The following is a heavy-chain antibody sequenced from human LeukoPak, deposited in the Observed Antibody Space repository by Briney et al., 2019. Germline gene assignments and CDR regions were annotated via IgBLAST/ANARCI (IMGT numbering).Heavy chain of an antibody. Sequence: PGGSLRLSCAASGFIFRNYARSWVRQAPGKGLEWVSAITGSGDTTYYADSVKGRFTISRDNSKNTLYVEMNTLRAEDTAVYYCAKWGDYDILTGYYVSDFWGQGTLVTVSS. J-gene: IGHJ4*02. D-gene: IGHD3-9*01. CDR3: AKWGDYDILTGYYVSDF. CDR2: ITGSGDTT. V-gene: IGHV3-23*01. CDR1: GFIFRNYA.